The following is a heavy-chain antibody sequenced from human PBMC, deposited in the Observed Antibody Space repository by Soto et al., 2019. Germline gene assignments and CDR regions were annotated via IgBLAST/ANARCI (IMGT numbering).Heavy chain of an antibody. V-gene: IGHV3-21*01. CDR2: ISGSGYI. CDR1: GFTFSSYS. J-gene: IGHJ5*02. Sequence: PGGSLRLSCAASGFTFSSYSMNWVRQAPGKGLEWVSSISGSGYIYYADSVRGRFTISRDNAKNSLYLQMNSLRAEDTAVYYCARAAEYDSVWGSYRADWFDPCGQGT. CDR3: ARAAEYDSVWGSYRADWFDP. D-gene: IGHD3-16*02.